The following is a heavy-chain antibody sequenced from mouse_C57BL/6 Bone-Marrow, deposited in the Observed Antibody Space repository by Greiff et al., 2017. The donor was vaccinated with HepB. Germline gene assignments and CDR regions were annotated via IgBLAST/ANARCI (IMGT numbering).Heavy chain of an antibody. Sequence: QVQLQQSGAELAKPGASVKLSCKASGYTFTSYWMHWVKQRPGQGLEWIGSINPSSGYTKYNQKFKDKATLTADKSSSTAYMQLSSLTYEDSAVYYCAREGTTVVARNWFAYWGQGTLVTVSA. V-gene: IGHV1-7*01. CDR2: INPSSGYT. CDR1: GYTFTSYW. D-gene: IGHD1-1*01. CDR3: AREGTTVVARNWFAY. J-gene: IGHJ3*01.